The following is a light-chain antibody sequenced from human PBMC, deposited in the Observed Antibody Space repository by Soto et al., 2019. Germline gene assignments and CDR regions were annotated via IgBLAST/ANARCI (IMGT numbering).Light chain of an antibody. CDR1: SSDVGGYNY. V-gene: IGLV2-14*01. Sequence: QSALTQPASVSGSPGQSITISCTGTSSDVGGYNYVSWYQQHPGKAPKLMIYEVSNRPSGVSNRFSGSKSGNTASLTISGLQAGDEADYYCSSYTSSSTSLFGTGTKLTVL. CDR3: SSYTSSSTSL. J-gene: IGLJ1*01. CDR2: EVS.